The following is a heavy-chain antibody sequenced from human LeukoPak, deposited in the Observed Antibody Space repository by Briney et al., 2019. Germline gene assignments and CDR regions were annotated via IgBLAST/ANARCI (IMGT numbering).Heavy chain of an antibody. D-gene: IGHD3-16*01. J-gene: IGHJ4*02. CDR3: TWMTTFFTVDF. V-gene: IGHV3-15*01. CDR2: MRSKRGGGTT. CDR1: GIPFSDAW. Sequence: GGSLRLSCIVSGIPFSDAWISWVRQAPGQGLEWVGRMRSKRGGGTTDYAAPVKGRFTISRDDSRNTLYLQMDSLQIEDTAVYYCTWMTTFFTVDFWGQGTRVTVSS.